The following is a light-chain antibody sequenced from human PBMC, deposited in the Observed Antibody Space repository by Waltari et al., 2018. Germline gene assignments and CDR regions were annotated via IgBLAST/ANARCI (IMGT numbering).Light chain of an antibody. J-gene: IGKJ1*01. V-gene: IGKV2-28*01. CDR3: MQARQTPWT. CDR2: LVS. Sequence: DIVMTQSPLSLSVTPGEPASISCRSSQSLLHSSGNTFLAWYLQKPGQSPQVLIYLVSNRASRFPYRFSGSGSGTDFTLKISRVEAEDVGVYFCMQARQTPWTFGQGTRVEIK. CDR1: QSLLHSSGNTF.